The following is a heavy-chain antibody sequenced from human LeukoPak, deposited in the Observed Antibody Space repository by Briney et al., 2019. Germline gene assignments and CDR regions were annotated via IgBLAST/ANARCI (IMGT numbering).Heavy chain of an antibody. Sequence: GGSLRLSCAPSGITVSSKYMSWVRQAPGKGLEGVSVIYSDGTTYYADSVKGRFTISRDNSKNTLYLQMNSLRAEDTAVYYCARVYYYDSTFGNWGQGTLVTVSS. CDR3: ARVYYYDSTFGN. CDR1: GITVSSKY. J-gene: IGHJ4*02. V-gene: IGHV3-66*01. D-gene: IGHD3-22*01. CDR2: IYSDGTT.